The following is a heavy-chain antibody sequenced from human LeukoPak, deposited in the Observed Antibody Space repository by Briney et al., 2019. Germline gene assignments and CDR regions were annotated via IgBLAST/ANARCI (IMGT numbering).Heavy chain of an antibody. D-gene: IGHD3-10*01. CDR3: ARDSYGSGYSFDY. CDR2: IYYSGST. J-gene: IGHJ4*02. CDR1: GGSISSYY. V-gene: IGHV4-59*01. Sequence: PSETLSLTCTVSGGSISSYYWSWIRQPPGKGLEWIGYIYYSGSTNYNPSPKSRVTISVDTSKNQFSLKLSSVTAADTAVYYCARDSYGSGYSFDYWGQGTLVTVSS.